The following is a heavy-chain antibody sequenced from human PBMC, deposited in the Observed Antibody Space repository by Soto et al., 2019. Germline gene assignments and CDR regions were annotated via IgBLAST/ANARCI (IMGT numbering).Heavy chain of an antibody. CDR1: GFTFSSYG. CDR3: AKDPLDY. J-gene: IGHJ4*02. CDR2: ISYDGSNK. V-gene: IGHV3-30*18. Sequence: QVQLVESGGGVVQPGRSLRLSCAASGFTFSSYGMHWVRQAPGKGLEWVAVISYDGSNKYFADSGKGRFTISRDNSKNTLYLQMNSLRAEDTAVYYCAKDPLDYWGQGTLVTVSS.